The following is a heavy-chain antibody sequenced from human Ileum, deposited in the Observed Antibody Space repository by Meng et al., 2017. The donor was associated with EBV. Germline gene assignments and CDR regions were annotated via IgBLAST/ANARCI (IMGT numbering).Heavy chain of an antibody. CDR2: SNHSGST. D-gene: IGHD3-10*01. CDR1: GGVASGSS. Sequence: QVKLTQWGVGPFRPSYTLSPSCAVSGGVASGSSRSLTRQPPGMGLELIGESNHSGSTNYTPSLKRRVTRSVDTCKNQFSLRLSSVTAADMAVYYCARGNQVSDRGFDYWGQGTLVTVSS. CDR3: ARGNQVSDRGFDY. V-gene: IGHV4-34*01. J-gene: IGHJ4*02.